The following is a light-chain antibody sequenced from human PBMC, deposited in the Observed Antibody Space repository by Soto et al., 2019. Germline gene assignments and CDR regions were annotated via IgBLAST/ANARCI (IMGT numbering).Light chain of an antibody. J-gene: IGLJ1*01. CDR2: DVS. CDR1: SSNIGSYNY. V-gene: IGLV2-14*01. Sequence: QSVLTQPASVSGSPGQSIAISCTGTSSNIGSYNYVSWYQQHPGKAPNLMIYDVSNRPSGVSDRFSGSKSGNTASLTISGLQAEDEADYYCISYTSSSTYVFGTGTKVTVL. CDR3: ISYTSSSTYV.